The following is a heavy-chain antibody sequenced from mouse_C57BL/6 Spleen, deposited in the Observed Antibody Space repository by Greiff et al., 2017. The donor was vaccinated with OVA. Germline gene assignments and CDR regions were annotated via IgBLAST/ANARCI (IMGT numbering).Heavy chain of an antibody. V-gene: IGHV1-64*01. CDR2: IHPNSGST. J-gene: IGHJ2*01. CDR3: ARCPFTTVGYFDY. D-gene: IGHD1-1*01. Sequence: QVQLQQSGAELVKPGASVKLSCKASGYTFTSYWMHWVKQRPGQGLEWIGMIHPNSGSTNYNEKFKSKATLTVDKSSSTAYMQLSSLTSEDSAVYYCARCPFTTVGYFDYWGQGTTLTVSS. CDR1: GYTFTSYW.